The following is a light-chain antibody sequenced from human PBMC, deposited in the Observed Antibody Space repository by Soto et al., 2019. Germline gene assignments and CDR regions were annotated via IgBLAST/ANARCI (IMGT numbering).Light chain of an antibody. CDR3: QQYNNWPAT. CDR2: GAS. CDR1: QSVSSN. Sequence: EIVMTQSPATLYVSPGERATLSCRASQSVSSNLAWYQQKPGQAPRLLIYGASTRETGIPARFSGSGSGTEFTLTISSLQSEDFAVYYCQQYNNWPATFGQGTKVDIK. V-gene: IGKV3-15*01. J-gene: IGKJ1*01.